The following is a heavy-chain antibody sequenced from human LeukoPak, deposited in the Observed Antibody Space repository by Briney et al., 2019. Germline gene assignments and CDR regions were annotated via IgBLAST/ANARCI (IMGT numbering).Heavy chain of an antibody. CDR2: IKQDGTEK. Sequence: GGSLRLSCAASGFTFSRYWMSWVRQAPGKGLEWVANIKQDGTEKYYGDSVKGRFTISRDNAKNSLYLQMNSLRAEDTAVYYCARVEYGDHLWWGQGTLVTVSS. V-gene: IGHV3-7*01. CDR3: ARVEYGDHLW. J-gene: IGHJ4*02. D-gene: IGHD4-17*01. CDR1: GFTFSRYW.